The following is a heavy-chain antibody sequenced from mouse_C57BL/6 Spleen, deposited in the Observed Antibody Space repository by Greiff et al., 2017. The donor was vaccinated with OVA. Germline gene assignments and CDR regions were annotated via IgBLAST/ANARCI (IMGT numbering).Heavy chain of an antibody. V-gene: IGHV1-74*01. CDR3: ATLYYYGSSYGFAY. J-gene: IGHJ3*01. Sequence: QVQLQQPGAELVKPGASVKVSCKASGYTFTSYWMHWVKQRPGQGLEWIGRIHPSDSDTNYNQKFKGKATLPVDKSSSTAYMQLSSLTSEDSAVYYCATLYYYGSSYGFAYWGQGTLVTVSA. D-gene: IGHD1-1*01. CDR2: IHPSDSDT. CDR1: GYTFTSYW.